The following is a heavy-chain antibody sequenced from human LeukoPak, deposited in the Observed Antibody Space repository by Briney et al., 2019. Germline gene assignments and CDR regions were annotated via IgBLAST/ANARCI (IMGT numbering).Heavy chain of an antibody. CDR1: GYTFTTYW. D-gene: IGHD3-10*01. CDR2: IDPRDSDT. J-gene: IGHJ4*02. Sequence: DSLKISCKGSGYTFTTYWIGWVRQMPGKGLEWMGVIDPRDSDTRYSPSFQGQVAISADKSINTAYLQWSSLKASDTAMYYCARSRWFGELSGNFFDSWGQGTLVTVST. CDR3: ARSRWFGELSGNFFDS. V-gene: IGHV5-51*01.